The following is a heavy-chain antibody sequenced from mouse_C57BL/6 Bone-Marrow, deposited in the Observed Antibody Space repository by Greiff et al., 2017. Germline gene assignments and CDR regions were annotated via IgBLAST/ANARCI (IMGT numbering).Heavy chain of an antibody. Sequence: VQLKESGGGLVKPGGSLKLSCAASGFTFSSYAMSWVRQTPEKRLEWVATISDGGSYTYYPDNVKGRFTISRDNAKNNLYLQMSHLKSEDTAMYYCAREAGKAMDYWGQGTSVTVSS. CDR3: AREAGKAMDY. D-gene: IGHD4-1*01. CDR1: GFTFSSYA. J-gene: IGHJ4*01. CDR2: ISDGGSYT. V-gene: IGHV5-4*01.